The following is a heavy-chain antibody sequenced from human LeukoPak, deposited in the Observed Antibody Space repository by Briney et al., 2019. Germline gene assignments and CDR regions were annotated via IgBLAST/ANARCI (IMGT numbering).Heavy chain of an antibody. CDR3: ARTTYDFNNWFDP. CDR2: IYHSGST. CDR1: GGSISSGGYY. Sequence: SQTLSLTCTVSGGSISSGGYYWSWIRQPPGKGLEWIGYIYHSGSTYYNPSLKSRVTISVVRSKNQFSLKLSSVTAADTAVYYCARTTYDFNNWFDPWGQGTLVTVSS. V-gene: IGHV4-30-2*01. J-gene: IGHJ5*02. D-gene: IGHD3-3*01.